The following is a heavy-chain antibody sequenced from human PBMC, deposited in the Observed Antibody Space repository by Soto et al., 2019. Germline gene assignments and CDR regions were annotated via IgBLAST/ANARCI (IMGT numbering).Heavy chain of an antibody. J-gene: IGHJ5*02. V-gene: IGHV3-30-3*01. D-gene: IGHD5-18*01. CDR1: GFTFSSYA. CDR2: ISYDGSNK. Sequence: GGSLRLSCAASGFTFSSYAMHWVRQAPGKGLEWVAVISYDGSNKYYADSVKGRFTISRDNSKNTLYLQMNSLRAEDTAVYYCARDQDTAMDLSGFDPWGQGTLVTVS. CDR3: ARDQDTAMDLSGFDP.